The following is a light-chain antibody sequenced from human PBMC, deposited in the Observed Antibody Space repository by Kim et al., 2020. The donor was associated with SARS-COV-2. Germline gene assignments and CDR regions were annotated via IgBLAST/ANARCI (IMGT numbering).Light chain of an antibody. Sequence: SVGDVVTITCQASQDIRKFLNWYQHKPGKAPELLISDASTLRTGVPSRFSGSASGTHFTFTISNLQPEDIATYYCQQYNNLQAITFGQGTRLEIK. CDR1: QDIRKF. CDR3: QQYNNLQAIT. CDR2: DAS. V-gene: IGKV1-33*01. J-gene: IGKJ5*01.